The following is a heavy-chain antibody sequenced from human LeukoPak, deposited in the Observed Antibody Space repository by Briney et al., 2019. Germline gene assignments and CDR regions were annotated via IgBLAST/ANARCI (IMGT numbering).Heavy chain of an antibody. D-gene: IGHD2-2*03. Sequence: GESLKISCKGSGYSFTSNWIAWVRQMPGKGLEWMGIIYPGDSERRYSPPFQGQVTFSVDKSTNTAFPQWSSLKASDTAMYFCARHVDIGGLLDYGGQGTLVTVSS. J-gene: IGHJ4*02. CDR1: GYSFTSNW. V-gene: IGHV5-51*01. CDR2: IYPGDSER. CDR3: ARHVDIGGLLDY.